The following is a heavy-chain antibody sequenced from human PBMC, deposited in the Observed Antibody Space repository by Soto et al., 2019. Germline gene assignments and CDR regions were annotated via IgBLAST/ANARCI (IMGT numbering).Heavy chain of an antibody. CDR3: ASDLVGASDSYGLDV. D-gene: IGHD1-26*01. Sequence: GGSLSLSCAASGFTFSNYGMHWVRQAPGKGLEWVAIIWHDGNNKYYADSVRGRFIISRDNSKNRLYLQMNSLRAEDTAVYYCASDLVGASDSYGLDVWGQGTPVTVSS. J-gene: IGHJ6*02. CDR2: IWHDGNNK. CDR1: GFTFSNYG. V-gene: IGHV3-33*01.